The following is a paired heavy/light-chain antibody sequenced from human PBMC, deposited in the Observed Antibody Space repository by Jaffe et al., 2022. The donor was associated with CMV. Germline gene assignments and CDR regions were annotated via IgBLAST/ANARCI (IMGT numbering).Light chain of an antibody. J-gene: IGKJ2*01. CDR3: QQYDNSPRT. CDR2: GTS. V-gene: IGKV3-20*01. Sequence: EVVLTQSPGTLSLSPGERATLSCRASQSVNRGHLAWYHQKPGQAPRLLIYGTSNRATGIPDRFSGSGSGTDFTLTISRLEPEDFAVYYCQQYDNSPRTFGQGTKLEIK. CDR1: QSVNRGH.
Heavy chain of an antibody. Sequence: EVQLVESGGGLVQPGGSLRLSCAASGFTFSDYYIDWVRQAPGEGLEWVGRSRNKAKNYNTEYAASVKGRFTISRDDSKTSLYLQMNSLKTEDTAVYYCSCGYSGVDIYAFDVWGPGTMVTVSS. J-gene: IGHJ3*01. V-gene: IGHV3-72*01. CDR2: SRNKAKNYNT. CDR1: GFTFSDYY. D-gene: IGHD5-12*01. CDR3: SCGYSGVDIYAFDV.